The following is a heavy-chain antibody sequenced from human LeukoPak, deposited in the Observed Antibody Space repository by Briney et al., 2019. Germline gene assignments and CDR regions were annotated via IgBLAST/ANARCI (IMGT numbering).Heavy chain of an antibody. CDR3: ARQARRIVVVVAATPD. D-gene: IGHD2-15*01. Sequence: SETLSLTCTVSGGSISSSSYYWGWIRQPPGKGLEWIGSIYYSGSTYYNPSLKSRVTISVDTSKNQFSLKLSSVTAADTAVYYCARQARRIVVVVAATPDWGQGTLVTVSS. V-gene: IGHV4-39*01. CDR2: IYYSGST. J-gene: IGHJ4*02. CDR1: GGSISSSSYY.